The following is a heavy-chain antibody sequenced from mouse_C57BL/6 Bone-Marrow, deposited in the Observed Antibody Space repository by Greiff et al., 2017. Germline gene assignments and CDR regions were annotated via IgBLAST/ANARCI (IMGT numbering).Heavy chain of an antibody. CDR2: ISYDGSN. D-gene: IGHD3-2*02. V-gene: IGHV3-6*01. J-gene: IGHJ2*01. Sequence: EVQLVESGPGLVKPSQSLSLTCSVTGYSITSGYYWNWIRQFPGNKLEWMGYISYDGSNNYNPSLKNRISITRDTSKNQFFLKLNSVTTEDTATYYCARETAQEWYFDYWGQGTTLTVSS. CDR3: ARETAQEWYFDY. CDR1: GYSITSGYY.